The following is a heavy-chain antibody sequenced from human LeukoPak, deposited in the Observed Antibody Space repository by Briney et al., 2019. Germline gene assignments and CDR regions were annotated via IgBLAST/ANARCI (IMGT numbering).Heavy chain of an antibody. CDR2: INSDGSST. J-gene: IGHJ4*02. CDR3: ARAGSSWPDY. D-gene: IGHD6-13*01. Sequence: PGGSLRLSSAASGFTFSSYWMHWVPQAPGKGLVWVSRINSDGSSTSYADSVKGRFTISRDNAKSTLYLQMNSLRAEDTAVYYCARAGSSWPDYWGEGTLVTVSS. V-gene: IGHV3-74*01. CDR1: GFTFSSYW.